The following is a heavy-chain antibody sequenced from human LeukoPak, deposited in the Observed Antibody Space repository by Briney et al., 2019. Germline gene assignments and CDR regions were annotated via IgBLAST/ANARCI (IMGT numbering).Heavy chain of an antibody. CDR2: INPNSGGT. D-gene: IGHD3-10*01. V-gene: IGHV1-2*02. Sequence: ASVKVSCKASGYTFTGYYMHWVRQAPGQGLEWMGWINPNSGGTNYAQKFQGRVTMTRDTSISTAYMELSRLRSDDTAVYYCARGYSSGSYHYYYYYYMHVWGKGTTVTVSS. CDR3: ARGYSSGSYHYYYYYYMHV. CDR1: GYTFTGYY. J-gene: IGHJ6*03.